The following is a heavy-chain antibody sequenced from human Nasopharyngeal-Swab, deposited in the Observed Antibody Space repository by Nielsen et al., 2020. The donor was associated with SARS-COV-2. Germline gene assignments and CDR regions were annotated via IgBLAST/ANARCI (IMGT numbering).Heavy chain of an antibody. V-gene: IGHV3-7*01. CDR1: GFTFSSYW. J-gene: IGHJ4*02. CDR2: INQDGSEK. CDR3: ARDLDN. Sequence: GGSLRLSCAVSGFTFSSYWMSWVRQAPGKGLEWVANINQDGSEKYYVDSVKGRFTISRDNAKNSLYLQMNSLRADDTAVYYCARDLDNWGQGTLVTVSS.